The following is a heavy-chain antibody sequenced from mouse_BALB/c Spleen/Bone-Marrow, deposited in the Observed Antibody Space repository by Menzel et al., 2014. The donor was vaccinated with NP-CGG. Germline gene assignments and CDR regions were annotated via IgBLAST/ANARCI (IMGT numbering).Heavy chain of an antibody. Sequence: LVESGAELVRPGSSVKISCKASGYALSAYWLNWVKQRPGQGLEWIGQIYPGDGDTNYNGKFKGKATLTADKSSSTAYMQLIILTSEXXXXXXCXRSTGTLDYSALATTLPVSS. D-gene: IGHD1-2*01. CDR1: GYALSAYW. J-gene: IGHJ2*01. CDR3: XRSTGTLDY. V-gene: IGHV1-80*01. CDR2: IYPGDGDT.